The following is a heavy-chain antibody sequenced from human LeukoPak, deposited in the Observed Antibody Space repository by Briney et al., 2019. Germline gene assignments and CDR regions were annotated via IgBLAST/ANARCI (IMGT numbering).Heavy chain of an antibody. D-gene: IGHD2-21*01. J-gene: IGHJ4*02. V-gene: IGHV3-30*02. CDR2: VGYDGGNT. CDR3: AKDLQTRGGNCGNC. CDR1: GYTLSNYC. Sequence: PGGSLRLSCVVSGYTLSNYCMHEVRQAPGKGLEWVAFVGYDGGNTFYTDSVKGRFTISRDNSKNKLYLQMSSLRAEDTGLYYCAKDLQTRGGNCGNCWAQGTLVTVSS.